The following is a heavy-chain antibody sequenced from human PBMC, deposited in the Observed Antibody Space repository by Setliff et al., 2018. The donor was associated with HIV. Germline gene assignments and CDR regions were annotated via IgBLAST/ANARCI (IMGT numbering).Heavy chain of an antibody. Sequence: SETLSLTCTDSGGSITSGGFYWSWIRQYPQKGLEWIGYIYYSGGTYYNPSLKSRVTMSVDTSKNQFSLKLSSVTAADTAVYYCAGGDAMTSLGAFDIWGQGTMVTVSS. V-gene: IGHV4-31*03. CDR2: IYYSGGT. J-gene: IGHJ3*02. D-gene: IGHD2-2*01. CDR1: GGSITSGGFY. CDR3: AGGDAMTSLGAFDI.